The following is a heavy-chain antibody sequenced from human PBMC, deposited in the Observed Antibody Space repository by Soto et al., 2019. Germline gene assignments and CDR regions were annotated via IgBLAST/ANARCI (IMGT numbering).Heavy chain of an antibody. CDR3: AKGRGGSESLTPRVDL. Sequence: EVQLLESGGGLVQPGGSLRLSCAASGFTFNNYAMTWVRQAPGKGLEWVSAISGGGDTTSYADSVKGRFTVSRDGSKNTLYLKMSSLRAEDTAIYYCAKGRGGSESLTPRVDLWGQVTLVTVSS. V-gene: IGHV3-23*01. J-gene: IGHJ4*02. D-gene: IGHD3-10*01. CDR2: ISGGGDTT. CDR1: GFTFNNYA.